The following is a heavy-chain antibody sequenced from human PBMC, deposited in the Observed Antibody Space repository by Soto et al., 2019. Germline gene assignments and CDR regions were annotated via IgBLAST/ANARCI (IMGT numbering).Heavy chain of an antibody. Sequence: QLQLQESGPGLVKPSETLSLACTVSGGSISSSSSYYWGWIRQPPGKGLEWIGSIYYNGRTYYNPSLKSRVTISVDTSKNHFSLKLTSVTAADTAVYYCARHGLPNDSSGYLLIIYGFDIWGQGTMVTVSS. J-gene: IGHJ3*02. D-gene: IGHD3-22*01. CDR3: ARHGLPNDSSGYLLIIYGFDI. CDR1: GGSISSSSSYY. CDR2: IYYNGRT. V-gene: IGHV4-39*01.